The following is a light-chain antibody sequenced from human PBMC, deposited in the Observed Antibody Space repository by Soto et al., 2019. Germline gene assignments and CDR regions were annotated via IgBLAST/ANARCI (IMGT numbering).Light chain of an antibody. J-gene: IGKJ2*01. CDR2: VAS. CDR3: QQSDSAPYT. CDR1: QDINDH. Sequence: DIQMTQSPSSLSASVGDRVTITCRASQDINDHLNWYQQKPGKAPKLLIYVASSLEGGVPARFSGSGSGTVFTRTISSLHPEDLATYYCQQSDSAPYTFGQGTKLEI. V-gene: IGKV1-39*01.